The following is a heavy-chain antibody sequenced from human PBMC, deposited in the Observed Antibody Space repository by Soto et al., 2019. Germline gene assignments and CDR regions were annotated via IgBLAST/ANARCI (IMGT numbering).Heavy chain of an antibody. Sequence: GASVKVSCKASGYTFTSYAMHWVRQAPGQRLEWMGWINAGNGNTKYSQKFQGRVTITRDTSASTAYMELSSLRSEDTAVYYCARDRRIRVAAAGTWWSTVSWFDPWGQGTLVTVSS. CDR3: ARDRRIRVAAAGTWWSTVSWFDP. D-gene: IGHD6-13*01. J-gene: IGHJ5*02. CDR1: GYTFTSYA. V-gene: IGHV1-3*01. CDR2: INAGNGNT.